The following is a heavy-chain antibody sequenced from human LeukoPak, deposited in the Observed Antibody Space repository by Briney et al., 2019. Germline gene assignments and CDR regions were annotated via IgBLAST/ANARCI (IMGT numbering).Heavy chain of an antibody. CDR3: ALVYCSGGSCYQGGDWFDP. CDR1: GYTLTELS. J-gene: IGHJ5*02. Sequence: GASVKVSCKVSGYTLTELSMHWVRQAPGKGLEWMGGFDPEDGETIYAQKFQGRVTITADKSTSTAYMELSSLRSEDTAVYYCALVYCSGGSCYQGGDWFDPWGQGTLVTVSS. V-gene: IGHV1-24*01. D-gene: IGHD2-15*01. CDR2: FDPEDGET.